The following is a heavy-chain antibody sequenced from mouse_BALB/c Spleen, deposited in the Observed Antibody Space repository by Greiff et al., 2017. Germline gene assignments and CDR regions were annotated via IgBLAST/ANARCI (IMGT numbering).Heavy chain of an antibody. CDR1: GFNIKDTY. D-gene: IGHD1-2*01. V-gene: IGHV14-3*02. J-gene: IGHJ1*01. Sequence: VQLQQSGAELVKPGASVKLSCTASGFNIKDTYMHWVKQRPEQGLEWIGRIDPANGNTKYDPKFQGKATITADTSSNTAYLQLSSLTSEDTAVYYCAALTTAHWYFDVWGAGTTVTVSS. CDR3: AALTTAHWYFDV. CDR2: IDPANGNT.